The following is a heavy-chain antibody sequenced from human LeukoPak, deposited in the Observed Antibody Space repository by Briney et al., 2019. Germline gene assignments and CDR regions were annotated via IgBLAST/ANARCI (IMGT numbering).Heavy chain of an antibody. Sequence: SETLSLTCAVYVGSVSGYYWSWIRQPPGKGLEWIGEINDSGSTNYNPSLRSRVTMSVDTSKNQFSLNLSSVTAADTAVYYCARDKANIAAAGMGAFDIWGQGTVVTVSS. V-gene: IGHV4-34*01. CDR3: ARDKANIAAAGMGAFDI. CDR1: VGSVSGYY. D-gene: IGHD6-13*01. J-gene: IGHJ3*02. CDR2: INDSGST.